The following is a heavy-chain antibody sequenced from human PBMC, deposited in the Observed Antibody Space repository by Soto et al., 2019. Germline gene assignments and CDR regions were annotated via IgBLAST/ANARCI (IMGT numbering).Heavy chain of an antibody. V-gene: IGHV4-39*01. CDR1: GGSISSSSYY. CDR2: IYYSGST. D-gene: IGHD4-17*01. Sequence: QLQLQESGPGLVKPSETLSLTCMVSGGSISSSSYYWGWIRQPPGKGMEWIGSIYYSGSTYYNPSLQSRVTISVDKSKDQFPLQLRPVTAADTAVYYCARRYGDYYFDYWVQGTLVTVSS. CDR3: ARRYGDYYFDY. J-gene: IGHJ4*02.